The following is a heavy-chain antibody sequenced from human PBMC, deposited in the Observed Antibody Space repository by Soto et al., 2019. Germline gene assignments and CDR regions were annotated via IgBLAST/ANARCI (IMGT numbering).Heavy chain of an antibody. CDR2: IYPGDTT. Sequence: EVQLVESGGGLIQPGVSLRLSCVVSGFTVNSTNYMSWVRQAPGQGLEWVSVIYPGDTTFYADSVKGRVTISRDNSKNTLYLQMNSLRAEDTAVYYCHGYGYWGQGTLVTVAA. J-gene: IGHJ4*02. D-gene: IGHD5-12*01. CDR3: HGYGY. CDR1: GFTVNSTNY. V-gene: IGHV3-53*01.